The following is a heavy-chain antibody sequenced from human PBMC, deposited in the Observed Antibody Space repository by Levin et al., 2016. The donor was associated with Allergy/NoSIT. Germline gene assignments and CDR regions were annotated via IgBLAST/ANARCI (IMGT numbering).Heavy chain of an antibody. Sequence: GESLKISCAASGFTFRGHAMHWVRQAPGKGLEWVASISYHGSSEDYADSVKGRFTISRDNSRNTLYLQMNSLTVEDTAVYYCARDGLIAGRQSDFFDYWGQGTLVTVSS. J-gene: IGHJ4*02. CDR3: ARDGLIAGRQSDFFDY. V-gene: IGHV3-30-3*01. CDR2: ISYHGSSE. D-gene: IGHD3-16*01. CDR1: GFTFRGHA.